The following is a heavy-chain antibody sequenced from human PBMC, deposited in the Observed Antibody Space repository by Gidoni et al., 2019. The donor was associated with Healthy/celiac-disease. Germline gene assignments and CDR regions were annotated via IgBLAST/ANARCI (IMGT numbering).Heavy chain of an antibody. Sequence: QVQLQESGPGLVKPSETLSLTCTDSGGSVSSGSYYWSWIRQPPGKGLEWIGYIYYSGSTNYKPSLKSRVTISVDTSKNQFSLKLSSVTAADTAVYYCVAYYDFWSGYLGQEYYFDYWGQGTLVTVSS. V-gene: IGHV4-61*01. CDR2: IYYSGST. D-gene: IGHD3-3*01. CDR3: VAYYDFWSGYLGQEYYFDY. J-gene: IGHJ4*02. CDR1: GGSVSSGSYY.